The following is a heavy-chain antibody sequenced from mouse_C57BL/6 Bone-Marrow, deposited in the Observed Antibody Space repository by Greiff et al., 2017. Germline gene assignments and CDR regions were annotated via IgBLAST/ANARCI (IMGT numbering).Heavy chain of an antibody. J-gene: IGHJ3*01. Sequence: VQLKESGPGLVKPSQSLSLTCSVTGYSITSGYYWNWIRQFPGNKLEWMGYISYDGSNNYNPSLKNRISITRDTSKNQFFLKLNSVTTEDTATYYCARAGYDSSWFAYWGQGTLVTVSA. CDR2: ISYDGSN. V-gene: IGHV3-6*01. CDR1: GYSITSGYY. CDR3: ARAGYDSSWFAY. D-gene: IGHD2-4*01.